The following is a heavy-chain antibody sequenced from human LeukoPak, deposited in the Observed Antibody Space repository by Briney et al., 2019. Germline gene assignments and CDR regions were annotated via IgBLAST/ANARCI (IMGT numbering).Heavy chain of an antibody. Sequence: GGSLRLSCAASGFTFSSYAMHWVRQAPGKGLGWVAVISYDGSNKYYADSVKGRFTISRDDSKNTLYLQMNSLRAEGTAVYYCARDTFDRMDGMDVWGQETTVTVSS. CDR2: ISYDGSNK. CDR3: ARDTFDRMDGMDV. J-gene: IGHJ6*02. V-gene: IGHV3-30*04. CDR1: GFTFSSYA. D-gene: IGHD3-16*01.